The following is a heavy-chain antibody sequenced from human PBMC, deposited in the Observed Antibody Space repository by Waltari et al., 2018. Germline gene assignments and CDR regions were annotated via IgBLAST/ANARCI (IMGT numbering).Heavy chain of an antibody. CDR1: EFTFSTNW. J-gene: IGHJ4*02. CDR3: TRGDSSGWLFDY. V-gene: IGHV3-7*01. CDR2: RDPDGSRS. Sequence: EVQLVESGGGLVQPGGSLRLSCAASEFTFSTNWMGWVRQAPGKGLEWVGNRDPDGSRSNYVDTVKGRFTISRDNAKNALSIQMNSLGGEETAVYYCTRGDSSGWLFDYWGQGTLVTVSS. D-gene: IGHD6-19*01.